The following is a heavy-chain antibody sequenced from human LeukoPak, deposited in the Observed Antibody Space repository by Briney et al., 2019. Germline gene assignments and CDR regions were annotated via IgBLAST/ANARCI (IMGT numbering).Heavy chain of an antibody. V-gene: IGHV1-18*01. CDR3: ATISSGYYYYTFDI. Sequence: ASVKVSCKAPGYTFTSYGISWVRQAPGQGLEWMGWISAYNGNTNYAQKLQGRVTTTTDTSTSTAYIELRSLRSDDTAVYYCATISSGYYYYTFDIWGQGTMVTVSS. CDR2: ISAYNGNT. D-gene: IGHD3-22*01. CDR1: GYTFTSYG. J-gene: IGHJ3*02.